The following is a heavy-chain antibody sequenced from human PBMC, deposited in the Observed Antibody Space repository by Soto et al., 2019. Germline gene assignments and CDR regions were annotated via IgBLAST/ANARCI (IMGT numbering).Heavy chain of an antibody. Sequence: ASVKVSCKASGYTFTSYDINWVRQATGQGFEWMGWMNPNSGNTGYAQKFQGRVTMTRNTSISTAYMELSSLRSEDTAVYYCASGYCTNGVCPHDASDIWGQGTMVTVSS. D-gene: IGHD2-8*01. V-gene: IGHV1-8*01. CDR3: ASGYCTNGVCPHDASDI. CDR1: GYTFTSYD. J-gene: IGHJ3*02. CDR2: MNPNSGNT.